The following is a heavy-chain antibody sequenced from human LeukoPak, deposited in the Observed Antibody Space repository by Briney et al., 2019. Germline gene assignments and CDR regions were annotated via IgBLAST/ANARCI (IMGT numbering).Heavy chain of an antibody. J-gene: IGHJ3*02. Sequence: GGSLRLSCAASGFTFSSYAMSWVRQAPGKGLEWGSAISGSGGSTYNADSVKGRFTISRDNSKNTLYLQMNSLRAEDTAVYYCAKESNYYDSSGYYYDAFDIWGQGTMVTVSS. CDR2: ISGSGGST. CDR1: GFTFSSYA. D-gene: IGHD3-22*01. V-gene: IGHV3-23*01. CDR3: AKESNYYDSSGYYYDAFDI.